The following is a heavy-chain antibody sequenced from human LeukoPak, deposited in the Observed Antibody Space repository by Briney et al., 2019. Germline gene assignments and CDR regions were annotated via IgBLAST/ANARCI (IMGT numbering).Heavy chain of an antibody. V-gene: IGHV1-69*06. CDR3: ARLLVGSSSFDY. D-gene: IGHD6-6*01. Sequence: SVKVPCKASGGTFSSYAISWVRQAPGQGLEWMGGIIPIFGTANYAQKFQGRVTITADKSTSTAYMELSSLRSEDTAVYYCARLLVGSSSFDYWGQGTLVTVSS. CDR2: IIPIFGTA. J-gene: IGHJ4*02. CDR1: GGTFSSYA.